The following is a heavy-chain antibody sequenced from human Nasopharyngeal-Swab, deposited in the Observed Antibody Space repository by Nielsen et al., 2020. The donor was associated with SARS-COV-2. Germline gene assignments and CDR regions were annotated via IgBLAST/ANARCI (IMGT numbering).Heavy chain of an antibody. V-gene: IGHV1-69*10. Sequence: WVRQAPGQGLEWMGGIVPALGLPNYAQKFRGRVTITNDTSVSTAYMELSSLRSGDMVVYSCIRDRCSGGFTPPDYWGQGTPVTVSS. J-gene: IGHJ4*02. CDR2: IVPALGLP. CDR3: IRDRCSGGFTPPDY. D-gene: IGHD2-15*01.